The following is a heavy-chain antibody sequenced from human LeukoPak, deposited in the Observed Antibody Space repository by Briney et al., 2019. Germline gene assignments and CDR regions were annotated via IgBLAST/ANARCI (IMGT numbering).Heavy chain of an antibody. CDR1: GFTFSDYY. J-gene: IGHJ4*02. V-gene: IGHV3-11*04. CDR2: ISSSGSTI. CDR3: ARRDGYNTFYFEY. Sequence: GGSLRLSCAASGFTFSDYYMSWIRQAPGKGLEWVSYISSSGSTIYYADSVKGRFTISRDNAKNSLHLQMNSLRAEDTAVYYCARRDGYNTFYFEYWGQGTLVTVSS. D-gene: IGHD5-24*01.